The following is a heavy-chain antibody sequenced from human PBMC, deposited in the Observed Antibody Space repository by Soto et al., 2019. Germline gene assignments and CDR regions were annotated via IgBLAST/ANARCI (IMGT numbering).Heavy chain of an antibody. CDR1: GDFISNTTYY. D-gene: IGHD3-22*01. V-gene: IGHV4-39*01. J-gene: IGHJ4*02. Sequence: TSETLSPTCTVSGDFISNTTYYWGWVRQAPGKGLEWVGSIYFSGSGTSHYNPSLKSRVTISVDTSKNQFSLKLTSVTAADTAVYYCARPRSSFCTSGYYPFDYWGQGTLVTVSS. CDR2: IYFSGSGTS. CDR3: ARPRSSFCTSGYYPFDY.